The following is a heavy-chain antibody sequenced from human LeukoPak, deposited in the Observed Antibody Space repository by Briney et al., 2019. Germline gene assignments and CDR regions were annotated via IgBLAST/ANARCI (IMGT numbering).Heavy chain of an antibody. J-gene: IGHJ4*02. CDR2: IYTSGST. D-gene: IGHD6-19*01. V-gene: IGHV4-59*10. CDR1: GGSFSGYY. Sequence: SETLSLTCAVYGGSFSGYYWSWIRQPAGKGLEWIGRIYTSGSTNYNPSLKSRVTMSVDTSKNQFSLKLSSVTAADTAVYYCETDSSGWYYFDYWGQGTLVTVSS. CDR3: ETDSSGWYYFDY.